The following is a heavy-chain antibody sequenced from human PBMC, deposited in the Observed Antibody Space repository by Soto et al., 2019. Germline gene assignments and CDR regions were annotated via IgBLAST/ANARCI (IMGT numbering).Heavy chain of an antibody. CDR3: ARVPDRDFWSGYSEQRAHYYYYGMDV. CDR2: INPNSGGT. Sequence: GASVKVSCKASGYTFTGYYKHWVRQAPGQGLEWMGWINPNSGGTNYAQKFQGRVTMTRDTSISTAYMELSRLRSDDTAVYYCARVPDRDFWSGYSEQRAHYYYYGMDVWGQGTTVTVSS. V-gene: IGHV1-2*02. D-gene: IGHD3-3*01. CDR1: GYTFTGYY. J-gene: IGHJ6*02.